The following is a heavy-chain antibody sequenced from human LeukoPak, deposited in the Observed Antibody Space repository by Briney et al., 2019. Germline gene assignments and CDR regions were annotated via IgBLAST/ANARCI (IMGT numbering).Heavy chain of an antibody. D-gene: IGHD2-8*02. Sequence: SETLSLTCTVSGYSISNAYYWGWIRQPPGKGLEWIGSVHHSGSTYYNPSLKSRLTISVDTSKNQFSLKPSSVTAADTAVYFCARGFWSRYYDYWGQGTLVTVSS. CDR1: GYSISNAYY. V-gene: IGHV4-38-2*02. J-gene: IGHJ4*02. CDR3: ARGFWSRYYDY. CDR2: VHHSGST.